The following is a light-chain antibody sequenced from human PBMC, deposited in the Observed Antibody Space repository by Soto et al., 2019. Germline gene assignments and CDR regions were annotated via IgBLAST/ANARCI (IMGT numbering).Light chain of an antibody. CDR1: QSVSSY. CDR3: QQRSNLPPYT. V-gene: IGKV3-11*01. J-gene: IGKJ2*01. Sequence: EIVLTQSPATLSLSPGERATLSCRASQSVSSYLAWYQQKPGQAPRLLIYDASNRATGIPARFSGSGSGTDFTLNISSLEHEDFALYYCQQRSNLPPYTFGQGTQLEI. CDR2: DAS.